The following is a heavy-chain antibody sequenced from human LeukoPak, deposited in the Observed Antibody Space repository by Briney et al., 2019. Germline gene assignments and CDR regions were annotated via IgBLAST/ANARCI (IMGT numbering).Heavy chain of an antibody. Sequence: GGSLRLSCVVSGFTLSNSSMSWVRQAPGKGLEWVPSISSHRSIYAESVRGRFTISRDTAKNSLYLRMNSLRAEDSALYYCARDKSGWARDYWGQGTLVTVSA. V-gene: IGHV3-69-1*01. CDR3: ARDKSGWARDY. J-gene: IGHJ4*02. CDR1: GFTLSNSS. CDR2: ISSHRSI. D-gene: IGHD6-19*01.